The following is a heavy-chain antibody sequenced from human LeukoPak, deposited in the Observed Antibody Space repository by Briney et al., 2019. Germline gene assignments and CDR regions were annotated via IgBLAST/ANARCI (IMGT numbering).Heavy chain of an antibody. D-gene: IGHD3/OR15-3a*01. CDR3: ASGLNYYGY. CDR1: GFTFSDYF. CDR2: IYGGGST. Sequence: PGGSLRLSCAASGFTFSDYFMSWIRQAPGKGLEWVTVIYGGGSTYYADSVKGRFTISRDNSKNTVYLQMNSLRAEDTAVYYCASGLNYYGYWGQGTLVTVSS. V-gene: IGHV3-66*01. J-gene: IGHJ4*02.